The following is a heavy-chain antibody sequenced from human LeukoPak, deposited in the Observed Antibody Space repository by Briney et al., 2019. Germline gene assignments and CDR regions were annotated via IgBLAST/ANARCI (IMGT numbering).Heavy chain of an antibody. D-gene: IGHD2-2*01. CDR1: GVTVNNEY. J-gene: IGHJ3*02. Sequence: PGGSLRLSCAASGVTVNNEYMYWVRQAPGEGLEGGSAISGSVGITYYADSVKGRFTISRDNSKNTLYLQMNSLRAEDTAVYYCAKVGRRYQLHDAFDIWGQGTMVTVSS. CDR3: AKVGRRYQLHDAFDI. V-gene: IGHV3-23*01. CDR2: ISGSVGIT.